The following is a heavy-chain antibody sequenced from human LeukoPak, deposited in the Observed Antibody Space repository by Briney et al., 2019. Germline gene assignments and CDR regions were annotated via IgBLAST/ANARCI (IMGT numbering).Heavy chain of an antibody. CDR2: IYYSGST. V-gene: IGHV4-39*01. CDR3: ARRTVTTQRYNNWFDP. D-gene: IGHD4-17*01. J-gene: IGHJ5*02. CDR1: GGSFSSYY. Sequence: SETLSLTCAVYGGSFSSYYWGWIRQPPGKGLEWIGSIYYSGSTYYNPSLKSRVTISVDTSKNQFSLKLSSVTAADTAVYYCARRTVTTQRYNNWFDPWGQGTLVTVSS.